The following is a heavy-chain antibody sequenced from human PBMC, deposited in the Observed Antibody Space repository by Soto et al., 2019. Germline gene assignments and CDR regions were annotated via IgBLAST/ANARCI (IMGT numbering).Heavy chain of an antibody. CDR2: ISGSGVAT. CDR1: GITFSNYS. CDR3: HYDSSGYYYFDY. J-gene: IGHJ4*02. D-gene: IGHD3-22*01. Sequence: GWSLRLSCAASGITFSNYSMSWVRQAPGKGLEWVSGISGSGVATYYADSVKGRFTISRDNSKNTLFLQMNSLSAEDTAIYYCHYDSSGYYYFDYWGQGTPVTVSS. V-gene: IGHV3-23*01.